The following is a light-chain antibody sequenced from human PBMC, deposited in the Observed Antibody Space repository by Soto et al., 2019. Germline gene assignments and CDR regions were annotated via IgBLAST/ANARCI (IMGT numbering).Light chain of an antibody. V-gene: IGKV1-5*03. Sequence: DIQMTQSPSTLSVSVRDRATIIRRASQTISSWLAWYKHKQGKAPKLLIYKASSLESGVPLRVSGSGSGTEFTLTISSLKRDNFETYYCQQYSTYSRTFGQGTKVYIK. CDR3: QQYSTYSRT. CDR2: KAS. J-gene: IGKJ1*01. CDR1: QTISSW.